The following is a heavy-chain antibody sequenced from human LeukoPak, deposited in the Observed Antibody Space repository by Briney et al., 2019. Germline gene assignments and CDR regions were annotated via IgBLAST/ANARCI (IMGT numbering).Heavy chain of an antibody. V-gene: IGHV3-33*08. J-gene: IGHJ4*02. CDR1: GFTFSSYG. CDR2: IWYGGSNK. CDR3: ARELGYSYGYPHFDY. Sequence: PGGSLRLSCAASGFTFSSYGMHWVRQAPGKGLEWVAVIWYGGSNKYYADSVKGRFTISRDNSKNTLYLQMNSLRAEDTAVYYCARELGYSYGYPHFDYWGQGTLVTVSS. D-gene: IGHD5-18*01.